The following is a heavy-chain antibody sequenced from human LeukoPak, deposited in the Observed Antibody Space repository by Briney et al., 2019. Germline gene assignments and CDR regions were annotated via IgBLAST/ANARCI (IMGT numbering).Heavy chain of an antibody. V-gene: IGHV5-51*01. J-gene: IGHJ4*02. CDR1: GYSFTSYW. D-gene: IGHD2-2*01. Sequence: KNGESLKISCKGSGYSFTSYWIALVRQMPGKGLELMGIIYPGDSDTRYSPSFQGQVPISVDKSVSAAYLQWSSLKASDTAMYYCASPPTRECSSIGCPLSYWGQGTLVTVSS. CDR3: ASPPTRECSSIGCPLSY. CDR2: IYPGDSDT.